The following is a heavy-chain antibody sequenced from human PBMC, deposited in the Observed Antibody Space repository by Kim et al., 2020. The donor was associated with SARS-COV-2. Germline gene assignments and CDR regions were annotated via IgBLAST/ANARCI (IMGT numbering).Heavy chain of an antibody. CDR2: ISSTSRYI. CDR1: GLTFSSYS. D-gene: IGHD2-2*01. Sequence: GWSLRLSCSDSGLTFSSYSMNWVRQAPGKGLEWVSSISSTSRYIYYADSVKGRFTIPRDNAKKSLDLQMNSLRAEDTAVYYCARDPGGTTSWYFDYWGQG. V-gene: IGHV3-21*04. CDR3: ARDPGGTTSWYFDY. J-gene: IGHJ4*02.